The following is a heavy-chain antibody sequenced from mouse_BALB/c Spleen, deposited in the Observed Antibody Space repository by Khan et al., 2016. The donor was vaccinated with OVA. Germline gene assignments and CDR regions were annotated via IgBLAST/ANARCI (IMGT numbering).Heavy chain of an antibody. Sequence: EVELVESGGDLVKPGGSLKLSCAASGFTFSSYSMSWVRQTPDKRLEWVASISSGGDYTYYPDSVKGRFTISRDNDKNTLYLQMSDLKSEATAMYYCADHLTGSFAYGGQGTLVTGSA. J-gene: IGHJ3*01. CDR3: ADHLTGSFAY. D-gene: IGHD4-1*01. V-gene: IGHV5-6*01. CDR2: ISSGGDYT. CDR1: GFTFSSYS.